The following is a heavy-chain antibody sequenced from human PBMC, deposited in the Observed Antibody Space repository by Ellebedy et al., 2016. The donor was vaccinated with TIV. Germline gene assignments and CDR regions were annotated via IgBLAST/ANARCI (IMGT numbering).Heavy chain of an antibody. J-gene: IGHJ3*02. CDR3: ATDGSYGDYLSPTHAFVM. D-gene: IGHD4-17*01. CDR2: INQDGSEK. Sequence: GGSLRLSCAAPGFTFSSYWMSWVRQAPGKGLEWVANINQDGSEKYYVDSVKGRFTISRDNAKNSLYLQMNGLGADDTAVYYCATDGSYGDYLSPTHAFVMWGQGTLVTVSA. CDR1: GFTFSSYW. V-gene: IGHV3-7*01.